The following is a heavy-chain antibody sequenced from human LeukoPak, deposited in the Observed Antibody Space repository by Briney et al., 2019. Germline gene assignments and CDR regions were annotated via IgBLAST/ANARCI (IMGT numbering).Heavy chain of an antibody. D-gene: IGHD5-18*01. J-gene: IGHJ4*02. V-gene: IGHV4-59*12. CDR3: AACSYGYLYYFDY. CDR2: IYYTGDT. CDR1: GASISSYY. Sequence: KPSETLSLTCTVSGASISSYYWSWIRQPPGKGLEWIGYIYYTGDTNYNPSLKSRVTISVDTSKNQFSLKLSSVTAADTAVYYCAACSYGYLYYFDYWGQGTLVTVSS.